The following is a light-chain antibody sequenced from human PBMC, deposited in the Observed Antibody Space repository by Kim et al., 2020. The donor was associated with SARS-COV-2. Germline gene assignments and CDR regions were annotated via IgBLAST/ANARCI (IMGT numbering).Light chain of an antibody. J-gene: IGLJ2*01. CDR3: QAWDSSTVV. Sequence: SGSRGQTPSITRSGHELGDKFPCWYQQEPGPSPVLLIYQDSQRPSGIPERFSGSNSGNTATLTISGTQAMDEADYYCQAWDSSTVVFGGGTQLTVL. V-gene: IGLV3-1*01. CDR1: ELGDKF. CDR2: QDS.